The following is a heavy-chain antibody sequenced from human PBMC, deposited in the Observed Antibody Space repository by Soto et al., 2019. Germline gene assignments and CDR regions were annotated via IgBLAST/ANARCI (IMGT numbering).Heavy chain of an antibody. CDR1: GFTFSSYG. D-gene: IGHD2-2*01. V-gene: IGHV3-33*01. CDR3: ARDRGVVVPAAMPEGVDY. Sequence: QVQLVESGGGVVQPGRSLRLSCAASGFTFSSYGMHWVRQAPGKGLEWVAVIWYEGSNKYYADSVKGRFTISRDNSKNKLYMQMNSMRAEDTAVYYCARDRGVVVPAAMPEGVDYWGQGTLVTVSS. CDR2: IWYEGSNK. J-gene: IGHJ4*02.